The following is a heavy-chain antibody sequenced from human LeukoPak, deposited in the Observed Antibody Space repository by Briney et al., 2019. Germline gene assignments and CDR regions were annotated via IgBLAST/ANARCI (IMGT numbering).Heavy chain of an antibody. J-gene: IGHJ4*02. Sequence: GGSLRLSCAASGFTFSSYAMSWVRQAPGKGLEWVSAISGSGGSTYYADSVKGRFTISRDNSKNTLYLQMNSLRAEDTTVYYCAKARGSYSGYYFDYWGQGTLVTVSS. CDR3: AKARGSYSGYYFDY. V-gene: IGHV3-23*01. CDR2: ISGSGGST. CDR1: GFTFSSYA. D-gene: IGHD1-26*01.